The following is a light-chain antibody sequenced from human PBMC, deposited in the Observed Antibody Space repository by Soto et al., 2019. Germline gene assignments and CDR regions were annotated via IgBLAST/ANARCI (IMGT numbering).Light chain of an antibody. Sequence: DIQMTQSPSTLSASVGDRVTITCRASQSLNTALAWYQQKPGKAPRLLIYTASNLESGVPSRFSGSGSGTEFTLTISSLQPDDFATYYCQQHISYPRTFGQGTKGEIK. CDR2: TAS. V-gene: IGKV1-5*03. J-gene: IGKJ1*01. CDR1: QSLNTA. CDR3: QQHISYPRT.